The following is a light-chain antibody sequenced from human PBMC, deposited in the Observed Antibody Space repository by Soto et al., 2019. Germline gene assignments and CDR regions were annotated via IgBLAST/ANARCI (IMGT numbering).Light chain of an antibody. CDR2: GAS. Sequence: EIVMTQSPATLSVSPGERATLSCRASQSVYSNLAWYQQKPGQAPRLLIYGASTRATGIPARFSGSGSGTEFTLTISSLQPEDFAVYHCPQYNKWPLTFGGGTKVEIK. V-gene: IGKV3-15*01. CDR1: QSVYSN. CDR3: PQYNKWPLT. J-gene: IGKJ4*01.